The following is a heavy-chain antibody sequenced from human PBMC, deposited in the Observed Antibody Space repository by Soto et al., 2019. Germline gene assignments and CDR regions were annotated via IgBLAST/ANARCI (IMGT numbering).Heavy chain of an antibody. J-gene: IGHJ6*02. D-gene: IGHD2-15*01. CDR1: GYTFTSYA. CDR3: ARDEHCSGGSCYYYYGMDV. CDR2: INAGNGNT. Sequence: ASVKVSCKASGYTFTSYAMHWVRQAPGQRLEWMGWINAGNGNTKYSQKFQGRVTITRDTSASTAYMELSSLRSEDTAVYYCARDEHCSGGSCYYYYGMDVWGQGTTVTV. V-gene: IGHV1-3*01.